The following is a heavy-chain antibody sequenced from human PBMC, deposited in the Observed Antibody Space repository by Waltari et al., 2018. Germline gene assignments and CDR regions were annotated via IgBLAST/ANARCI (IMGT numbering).Heavy chain of an antibody. CDR3: AKALTLSSTWDMH. D-gene: IGHD6-13*01. Sequence: EVQLVESGGGLVQPGGSLRLSCAASGFTFSSYAMSWVRQVPGKVLELFSSIRVNGANPYYADSVKGRFTISRDNSKNTLFLQMDSLRAEDTAVYYCAKALTLSSTWDMHWGQGTLVTVSS. J-gene: IGHJ4*02. CDR1: GFTFSSYA. V-gene: IGHV3-23*04. CDR2: IRVNGANP.